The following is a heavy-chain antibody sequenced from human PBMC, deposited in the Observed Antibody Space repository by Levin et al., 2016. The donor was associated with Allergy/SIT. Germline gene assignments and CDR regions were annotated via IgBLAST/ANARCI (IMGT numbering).Heavy chain of an antibody. J-gene: IGHJ4*02. CDR3: ARGRRYYYGSGSHYYFDY. CDR1: GGSFSGYY. Sequence: SETLSLTCAVYGGSFSGYYWSWIRQPPGKGLEWIGEINHSGSTNYNPSLKSRVTISVDTSKNQFSLKLSSVTAADTAVYYCARGRRYYYGSGSHYYFDYWGQGTLVTVSS. D-gene: IGHD3-10*01. CDR2: INHSGST. V-gene: IGHV4-34*01.